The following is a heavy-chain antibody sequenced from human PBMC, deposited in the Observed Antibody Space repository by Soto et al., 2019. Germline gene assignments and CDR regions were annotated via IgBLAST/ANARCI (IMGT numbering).Heavy chain of an antibody. CDR1: GFTFSSYA. CDR3: AKDHDYIWGSYRSHDAFDI. J-gene: IGHJ3*02. V-gene: IGHV3-23*01. Sequence: GESLKISCAASGFTFSSYAMSWVRQAPGKGLEWVSAISGSGGSTYYADSVKGRFTISRDNSKNTLYLQMNSLRAEDTAVYYCAKDHDYIWGSYRSHDAFDIWGQGTMVTVSS. CDR2: ISGSGGST. D-gene: IGHD3-16*02.